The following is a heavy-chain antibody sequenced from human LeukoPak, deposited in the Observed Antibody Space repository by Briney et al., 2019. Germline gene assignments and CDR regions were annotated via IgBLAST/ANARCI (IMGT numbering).Heavy chain of an antibody. CDR2: ISYDGNNE. CDR1: GFTFSAYA. D-gene: IGHD1-1*01. J-gene: IGHJ4*02. Sequence: GGSLRLSCVASGFTFSAYAMHWVRQAPGKGLEWVAIISYDGNNEYYADSVKGRFSISRDNSKNTLYLQMNSLRPEDTAVYYCAMSWTINWADYWGQGTLVIVSS. CDR3: AMSWTINWADY. V-gene: IGHV3-30-3*01.